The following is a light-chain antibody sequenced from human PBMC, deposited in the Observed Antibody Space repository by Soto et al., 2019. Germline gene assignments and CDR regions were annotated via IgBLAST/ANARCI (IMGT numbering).Light chain of an antibody. J-gene: IGKJ1*01. CDR2: AAS. V-gene: IGKV1-8*01. CDR1: QGISSY. CDR3: LHDYSFPWT. Sequence: AIRMTQSPSSFSASTGDRVTITCRASQGISSYLAWYQQKPGKAPKLLIYAASTLQSGVPSRFSGSGSGTDFTLTISCLQSEDVATYYCLHDYSFPWTFGQGTKVDIK.